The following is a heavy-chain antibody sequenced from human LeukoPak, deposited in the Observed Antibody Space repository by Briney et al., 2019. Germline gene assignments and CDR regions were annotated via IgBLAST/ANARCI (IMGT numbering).Heavy chain of an antibody. J-gene: IGHJ4*02. D-gene: IGHD3-3*01. CDR3: ARVVGGVQNFDY. CDR1: GGSFSSGGYY. CDR2: IYYSGST. V-gene: IGHV4-31*03. Sequence: PSETLSLTCTVSGGSFSSGGYYWSWIRRHPGKGLEWIGYIYYSGSTYYNPSLKSRVTISVDTSKNQFSLKLSSVIAADTAVYYCARVVGGVQNFDYWGQGTLVTVSS.